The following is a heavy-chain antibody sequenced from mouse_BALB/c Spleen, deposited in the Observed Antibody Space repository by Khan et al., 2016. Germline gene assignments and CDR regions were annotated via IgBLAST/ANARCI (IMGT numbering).Heavy chain of an antibody. CDR1: GYTFSSYW. J-gene: IGHJ3*01. Sequence: VQLQESGAELMKPGASVNISCKATGYTFSSYWIEWVKERPGHGLEWIGEILPGSGTTNYNGNFQGKATFTAETSSSTAYMQLSSLTSEDSTVYYCARGPYWGQGTLVTVSA. V-gene: IGHV1-9*01. CDR3: ARGPY. CDR2: ILPGSGTT.